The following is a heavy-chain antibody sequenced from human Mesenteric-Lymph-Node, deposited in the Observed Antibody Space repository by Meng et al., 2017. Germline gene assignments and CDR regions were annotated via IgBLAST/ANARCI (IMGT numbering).Heavy chain of an antibody. V-gene: IGHV3-23*01. CDR2: ISGSGGST. Sequence: GESLKISCAASGFTFSSYAMSWVRQAPGKGLEWVSAISGSGGSTYYADSVKGRFTISRDNSKNTLYLQMNSLRAEDTAVYYCAPVDYYGSGSPYWGLGTLVTVSS. CDR1: GFTFSSYA. D-gene: IGHD3-10*01. J-gene: IGHJ4*02. CDR3: APVDYYGSGSPY.